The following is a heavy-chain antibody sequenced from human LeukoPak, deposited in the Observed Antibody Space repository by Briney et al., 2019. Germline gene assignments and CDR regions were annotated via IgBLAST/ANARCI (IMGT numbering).Heavy chain of an antibody. J-gene: IGHJ4*02. CDR1: GGSVSSGSYY. CDR2: IYYSGST. V-gene: IGHV4-61*01. Sequence: PSETLSLTCTVSGGSVSSGSYYWSWIRQPPGKGLEWIGYIYYSGSTNYNPSLKSRVTISVDTSKNQFSLKLSSVTAADTAVYYCASIVVVPAAIPFDYWGQGTLATVSS. CDR3: ASIVVVPAAIPFDY. D-gene: IGHD2-2*01.